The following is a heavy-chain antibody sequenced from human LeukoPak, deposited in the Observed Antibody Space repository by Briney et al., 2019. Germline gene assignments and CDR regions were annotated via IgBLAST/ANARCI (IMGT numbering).Heavy chain of an antibody. CDR1: GGSISSSSYY. D-gene: IGHD3-22*01. J-gene: IGHJ3*02. V-gene: IGHV4-39*07. Sequence: SETLSLTCTVSGGSISSSSYYWGWIRQPPGKGLEWIGSIYYSGSTYYNPSLKSRVTISVDTSKNQFSLKLSSVTAADTAVYYCARDYGDSSGYYYRKPDAFDIWGQGTMVTVSS. CDR3: ARDYGDSSGYYYRKPDAFDI. CDR2: IYYSGST.